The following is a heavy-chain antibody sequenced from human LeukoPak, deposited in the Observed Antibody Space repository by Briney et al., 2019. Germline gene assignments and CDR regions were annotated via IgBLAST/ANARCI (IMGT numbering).Heavy chain of an antibody. D-gene: IGHD6-19*01. Sequence: GGSLRLSCVASGFTFSSYAMSWVRQAPGKGLEWVSAISGSGGSTYYADSVKGRFTISRDNSKNTLYLQMNSLRAEDTAVYYCAKYPASYAQWRDDYWGQGTLVTVSS. J-gene: IGHJ4*02. CDR3: AKYPASYAQWRDDY. V-gene: IGHV3-23*01. CDR2: ISGSGGST. CDR1: GFTFSSYA.